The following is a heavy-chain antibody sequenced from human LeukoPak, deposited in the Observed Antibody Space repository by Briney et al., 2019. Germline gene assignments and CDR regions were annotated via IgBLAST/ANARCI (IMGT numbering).Heavy chain of an antibody. Sequence: ASVKVSCKASGYTFTSYAMNWVRQAPGQGLEWMGWINTNTGNPTYAQGFTGRFVFSLDTSVSTAYLQISSLKAEDTAVYYCARRLVSGWNNWFDPWGQGTLVTVSS. V-gene: IGHV7-4-1*02. CDR1: GYTFTSYA. D-gene: IGHD6-19*01. J-gene: IGHJ5*02. CDR2: INTNTGNP. CDR3: ARRLVSGWNNWFDP.